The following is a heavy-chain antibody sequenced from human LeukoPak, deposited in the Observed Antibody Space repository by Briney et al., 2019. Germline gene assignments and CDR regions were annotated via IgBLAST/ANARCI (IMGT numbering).Heavy chain of an antibody. CDR1: RFSFSSYW. CDR2: INSDGTST. Sequence: PGGSLRLSCAASRFSFSSYWMHWLRQAPGKGLVWVSRINSDGTSTSYADSVKGRFTISRDNAKNTLHLQMNSLRAEDTAVYYCARASSLADDYWGQGTLVTVSS. V-gene: IGHV3-74*01. CDR3: ARASSLADDY. D-gene: IGHD6-19*01. J-gene: IGHJ4*02.